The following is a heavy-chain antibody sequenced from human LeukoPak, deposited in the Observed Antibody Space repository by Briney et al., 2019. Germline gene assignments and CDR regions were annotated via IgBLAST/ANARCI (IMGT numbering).Heavy chain of an antibody. J-gene: IGHJ4*02. Sequence: GGSLRLSCAASGFTFSSYAMSWVRQAPGKGLEWVSAISGSGGSTFYADSVKGWFTISRDNSKNTLYLQMNSLRAEDTAVYYCAKDRSGWQIDYWGQGTLVTVSS. CDR3: AKDRSGWQIDY. D-gene: IGHD6-19*01. CDR2: ISGSGGST. CDR1: GFTFSSYA. V-gene: IGHV3-23*01.